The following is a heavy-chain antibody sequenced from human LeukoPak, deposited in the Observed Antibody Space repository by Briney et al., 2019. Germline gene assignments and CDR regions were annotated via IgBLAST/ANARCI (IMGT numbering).Heavy chain of an antibody. J-gene: IGHJ4*02. D-gene: IGHD6-19*01. CDR1: GGSLRTYY. Sequence: SETLSLTCTVSGGSLRTYYWSWIRQPPGKGLEWIGYIYYSGTTNSNPSLKSLVTISVDTSNNHFSLKLSSVTAADTAVYYCARHPSAVAGKTFDCWGQGTLVTVSS. CDR3: ARHPSAVAGKTFDC. CDR2: IYYSGTT. V-gene: IGHV4-59*08.